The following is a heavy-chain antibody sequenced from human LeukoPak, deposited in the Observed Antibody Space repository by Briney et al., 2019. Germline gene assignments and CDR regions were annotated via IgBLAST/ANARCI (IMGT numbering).Heavy chain of an antibody. J-gene: IGHJ4*02. V-gene: IGHV4-34*01. CDR3: ARPGDCSGISCYGNFDY. CDR1: LGSFSGYY. CDR2: INHSGSS. Sequence: SETLSLTCAVYLGSFSGYYWSWLRQPPGKGLEWIGEINHSGSSNYNPSLKSRVTISVDTSKNQFSLKLSSVTAADTAAYYCARPGDCSGISCYGNFDYWGQGTLVTVSS. D-gene: IGHD2-2*01.